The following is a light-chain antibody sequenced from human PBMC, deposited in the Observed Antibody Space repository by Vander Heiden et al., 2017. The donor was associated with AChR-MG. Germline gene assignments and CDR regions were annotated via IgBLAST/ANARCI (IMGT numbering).Light chain of an antibody. Sequence: DIQMTQSPSSLSASVGDRVTITCRASQSISSYLNWYQQKPGKAPKLLIYAASSLQSGVPSRFSGSGYGTDFTLTISSLQPEDFATYYCQQIYSTPPWTFGQGTKVEIK. CDR1: QSISSY. V-gene: IGKV1-39*01. CDR3: QQIYSTPPWT. CDR2: AAS. J-gene: IGKJ1*01.